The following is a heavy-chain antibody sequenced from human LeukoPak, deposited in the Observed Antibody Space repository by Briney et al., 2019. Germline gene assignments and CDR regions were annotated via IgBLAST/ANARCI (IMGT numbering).Heavy chain of an antibody. CDR3: ARVCSGWENYFDY. CDR2: IYYSGST. CDR1: GGSISSSSYY. V-gene: IGHV4-39*07. J-gene: IGHJ4*02. Sequence: PSETLSLTCTVSGGSISSSSYYWGWIRQPPGKGLEWIGSIYYSGSTYYNPSLKSRVTISVDKSKNQFSLKLSSVTAADTAVYYCARVCSGWENYFDYWGQGTLVTVSS. D-gene: IGHD6-19*01.